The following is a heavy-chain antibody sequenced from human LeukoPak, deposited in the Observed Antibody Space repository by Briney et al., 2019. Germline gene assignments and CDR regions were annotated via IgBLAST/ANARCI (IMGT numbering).Heavy chain of an antibody. D-gene: IGHD4-17*01. CDR1: GFTFNDYY. CDR2: ISSAGVST. Sequence: GGSLRLSCAASGFTFNDYYMSWIRQAPGKGLERISYISSAGVSTYYADSVKGRFTISRDNAKNSLYLQMNSLRAEDTAVYYCARATVTQYFDYWGQGTLVTVSS. V-gene: IGHV3-11*01. CDR3: ARATVTQYFDY. J-gene: IGHJ4*02.